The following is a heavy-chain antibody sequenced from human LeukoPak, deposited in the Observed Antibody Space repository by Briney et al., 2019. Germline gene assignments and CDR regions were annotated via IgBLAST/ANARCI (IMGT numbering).Heavy chain of an antibody. D-gene: IGHD2-2*03. V-gene: IGHV1-69*04. CDR2: IIPILGIA. J-gene: IGHJ5*02. CDR3: ARVVDIVVVPAATYNWFDP. Sequence: ASVKVSCKASGGTFSSYAISWVRQAPGQGLEWMGRIIPILGIANYAQKFQGRVTITADKSTSTAYMELSSLRSEDTAVYYCARVVDIVVVPAATYNWFDPWGQGTLVTVSS. CDR1: GGTFSSYA.